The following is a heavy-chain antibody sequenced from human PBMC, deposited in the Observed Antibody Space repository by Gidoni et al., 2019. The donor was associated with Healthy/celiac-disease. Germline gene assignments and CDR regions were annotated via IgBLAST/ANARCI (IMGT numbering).Heavy chain of an antibody. D-gene: IGHD3-3*01. CDR2: GST. Sequence: GSTYYNPSLKSRVTISVDTSKNQFSLKLSSVTAADTAVYYCAREQPDYDFLRFDPWGQGTLVTVSS. J-gene: IGHJ5*02. CDR3: AREQPDYDFLRFDP. V-gene: IGHV4-31*02.